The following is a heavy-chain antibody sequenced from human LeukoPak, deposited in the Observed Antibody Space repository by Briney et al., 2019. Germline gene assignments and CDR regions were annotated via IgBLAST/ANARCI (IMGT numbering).Heavy chain of an antibody. CDR2: INHSGST. Sequence: SETLSLTCAVYGGSFSGYYWSWIRQPPGKGLEWIGEINHSGSTNYNPSLKSRVTISVDTSKNQFSLKLSSVTAADTAVYYCARCPLYYCDSSGYRHRFDYWGQGTLVTVSS. CDR3: ARCPLYYCDSSGYRHRFDY. J-gene: IGHJ4*02. V-gene: IGHV4-34*01. D-gene: IGHD3-22*01. CDR1: GGSFSGYY.